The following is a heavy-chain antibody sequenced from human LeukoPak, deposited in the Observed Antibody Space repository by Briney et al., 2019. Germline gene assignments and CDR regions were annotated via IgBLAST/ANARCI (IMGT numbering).Heavy chain of an antibody. Sequence: GGSLRLSCAASGFTFSSYWMIWVRQAPGKGLEWVGNIKRDGSERYYVDSVKGRFTISRDNAKNSLYLQMNSLRSEDTAVYYCARVESWEHSGSSQDAFDIWGQGTMVTVSS. V-gene: IGHV3-7*03. CDR3: ARVESWEHSGSSQDAFDI. J-gene: IGHJ3*02. CDR1: GFTFSSYW. CDR2: IKRDGSER. D-gene: IGHD1-26*01.